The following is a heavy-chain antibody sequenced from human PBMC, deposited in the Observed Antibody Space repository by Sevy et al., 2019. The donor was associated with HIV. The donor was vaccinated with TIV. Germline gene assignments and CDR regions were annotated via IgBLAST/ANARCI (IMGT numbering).Heavy chain of an antibody. CDR3: AKDLVGATEAHAFDI. Sequence: QLGGSLKLSCAASGSTFSTNALSWVRQAPGKGREWVSAIRGSGGSTNYADSVKGRLTISRDNSKNTLYLQMNSLRAEDTAVYYCAKDLVGATEAHAFDIWGQGTMVTVSS. CDR2: IRGSGGST. D-gene: IGHD1-26*01. V-gene: IGHV3-23*01. CDR1: GSTFSTNA. J-gene: IGHJ3*02.